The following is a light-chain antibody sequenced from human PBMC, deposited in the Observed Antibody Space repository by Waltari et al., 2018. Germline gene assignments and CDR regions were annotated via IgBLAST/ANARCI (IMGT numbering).Light chain of an antibody. Sequence: DIQLTQSPSSLSASVGDRVTITCRASQDISNYLNWYQQKPGKAPKLLIYDASILETGVPSRFSGSQYGTDFTLTISSLLPEDIATYYCQRYDNLPVFAFGPGTKVDVK. CDR1: QDISNY. CDR2: DAS. J-gene: IGKJ3*01. V-gene: IGKV1-33*01. CDR3: QRYDNLPVFA.